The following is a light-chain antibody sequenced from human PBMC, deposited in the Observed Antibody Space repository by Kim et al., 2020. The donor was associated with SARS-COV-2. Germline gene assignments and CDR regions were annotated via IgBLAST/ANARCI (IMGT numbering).Light chain of an antibody. Sequence: SASVGDTVTITCQASQDITNHLNWYQKKPGKAPKLLLYDATDLEIGVPARFRGSGSGTHFILTIHSLQPDDIATYYCQHYDLPITFGQETRLEIK. CDR3: QHYDLPIT. CDR1: QDITNH. CDR2: DAT. J-gene: IGKJ5*01. V-gene: IGKV1-33*01.